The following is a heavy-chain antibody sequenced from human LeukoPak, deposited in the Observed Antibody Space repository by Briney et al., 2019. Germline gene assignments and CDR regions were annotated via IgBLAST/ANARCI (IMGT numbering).Heavy chain of an antibody. D-gene: IGHD5-24*01. CDR2: IYTSGST. V-gene: IGHV4-4*07. CDR3: ARDPRRDGYNDAFDI. J-gene: IGHJ3*02. Sequence: SETLSLTCTVSGGSISSYYWSWIRQPAGKGLEWIGRIYTSGSTNYNPSLKSRVTISVDTSKNQFSLKLSSVTAADTAVYYCARDPRRDGYNDAFDIWGQGTMVTVSS. CDR1: GGSISSYY.